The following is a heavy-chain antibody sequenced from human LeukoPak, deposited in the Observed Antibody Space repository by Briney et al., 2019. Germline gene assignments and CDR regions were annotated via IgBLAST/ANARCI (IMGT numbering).Heavy chain of an antibody. Sequence: SETLSLTCTVSGGSISSSSYYWGWIRQPPGKGLEGIGSIYYSGSPYYNPSLKSRVTISVDTSKKQFSLKLSSVTAADTAVYYCARHVGFITMVRGVINNNWFDPWGQGTLVTVSS. CDR2: IYYSGSP. CDR1: GGSISSSSYY. J-gene: IGHJ5*02. D-gene: IGHD3-10*01. V-gene: IGHV4-39*01. CDR3: ARHVGFITMVRGVINNNWFDP.